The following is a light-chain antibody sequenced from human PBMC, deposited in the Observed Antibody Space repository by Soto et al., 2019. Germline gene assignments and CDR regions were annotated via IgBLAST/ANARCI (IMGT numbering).Light chain of an antibody. CDR2: EGS. J-gene: IGLJ1*01. CDR1: SSDVGSYNL. CDR3: CSYAGSSTYYV. V-gene: IGLV2-23*01. Sequence: QSVLTQPASVSGSPGQSITISCTGTSSDVGSYNLVSWHQQHPGKAPKLMIYEGSKRPSGVSNRFSGSKSGNTASLTISGLQAEDEADYYCCSYAGSSTYYVFGTGTKVT.